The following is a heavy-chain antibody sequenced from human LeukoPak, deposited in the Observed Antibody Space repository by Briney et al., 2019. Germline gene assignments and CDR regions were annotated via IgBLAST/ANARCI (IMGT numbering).Heavy chain of an antibody. CDR3: ARDWGAGHLDY. D-gene: IGHD3-16*01. V-gene: IGHV3-23*01. J-gene: IGHJ4*02. Sequence: GGTLTLSCAASGFTFSSYAMSWVREAPARGLEWVSSLRGNGDTFYADSVKGRFTISRDNAKNTLYLQMNSLRAEDTAVYYCARDWGAGHLDYWGQGTLVTVSS. CDR2: LRGNGDT. CDR1: GFTFSSYA.